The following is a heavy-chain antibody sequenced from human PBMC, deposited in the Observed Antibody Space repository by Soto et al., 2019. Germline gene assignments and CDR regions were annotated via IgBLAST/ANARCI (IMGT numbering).Heavy chain of an antibody. V-gene: IGHV1-69*08. D-gene: IGHD2-2*01. CDR3: ARDAKLRNCSSTSCYVVHNWFDP. CDR2: IIPILGIA. Sequence: QVQLVQSGAEVKKPGSSVKVSCKASGGTFSSYTISWVRQAPGQGLEWMGRIIPILGIANYAQKFQGRVTITADKSTSTAYMELSSLRSEDTAVYYCARDAKLRNCSSTSCYVVHNWFDPWGQGTLVTVSS. CDR1: GGTFSSYT. J-gene: IGHJ5*02.